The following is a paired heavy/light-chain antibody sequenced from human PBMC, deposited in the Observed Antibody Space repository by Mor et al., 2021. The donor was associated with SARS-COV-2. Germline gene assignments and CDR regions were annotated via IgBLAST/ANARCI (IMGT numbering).Heavy chain of an antibody. CDR3: ARDPQRLIAVAGTFDY. CDR1: AFTFNSYA. Sequence: QVQLVESGGGVVQPGRSLRLSCAASAFTFNSYAMHWVRQAPGKGLEWVAVISSDGTNKYYADSVKGRFTISRDNSNNTLYLQMNSLRAEDTAVYYCARDPQRLIAVAGTFDYWGQGTLVTVSS. V-gene: IGHV3-30*04. D-gene: IGHD6-19*01. CDR2: ISSDGTNK. J-gene: IGHJ4*02.
Light chain of an antibody. V-gene: IGKV1-16*02. J-gene: IGKJ3*01. CDR2: AAS. Sequence: DIQMTQSPSSLSASVGDRVTIVCRASQGINNYLAWFQQKPGKAPKSLIYAASSLQSGVPSKFSGSGSGTDFTLTISSLQPEDFATYYCQQYNSYPLTFGPGTKVDIK. CDR3: QQYNSYPLT. CDR1: QGINNY.